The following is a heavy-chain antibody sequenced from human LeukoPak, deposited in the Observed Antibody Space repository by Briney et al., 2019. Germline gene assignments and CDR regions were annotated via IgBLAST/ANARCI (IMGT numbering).Heavy chain of an antibody. CDR1: GFTFSSYG. CDR3: ARGQYSPDY. D-gene: IGHD2-15*01. J-gene: IGHJ4*02. Sequence: GGSLRLSCAASGFTFSSYGMHWVRQAPVKGLEWAAVIWYDGSNKYYTDSVKGRFTISRDNSKNTLYLQMNSLRAEDTAVYYCARGQYSPDYWGQGTLVTVSS. CDR2: IWYDGSNK. V-gene: IGHV3-33*01.